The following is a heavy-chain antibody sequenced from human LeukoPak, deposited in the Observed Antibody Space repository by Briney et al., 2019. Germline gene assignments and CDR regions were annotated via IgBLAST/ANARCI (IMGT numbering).Heavy chain of an antibody. CDR3: ARVGGASTQPISSGLWLGEYAFDI. Sequence: SVKVSCKASGGTFSSYAISWVRQAPGQGLEWMGGIIPIFGTANYAQKFQGRVTITADKSTSTAYMELSSLRSEDTAVYYCARVGGASTQPISSGLWLGEYAFDIWGQGTMVTVSS. V-gene: IGHV1-69*06. D-gene: IGHD3-10*01. J-gene: IGHJ3*02. CDR2: IIPIFGTA. CDR1: GGTFSSYA.